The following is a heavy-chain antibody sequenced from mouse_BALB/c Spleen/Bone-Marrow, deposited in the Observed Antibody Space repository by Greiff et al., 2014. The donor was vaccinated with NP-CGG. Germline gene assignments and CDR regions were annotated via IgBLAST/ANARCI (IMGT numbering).Heavy chain of an antibody. V-gene: IGHV1-7*01. J-gene: IGHJ4*01. Sequence: VQRVESGAELAKPGASVKMSCKTSGYIFVTYWMHWVKQRPGQGLEWIGYINPSTGYTEYNQKFKDKSTLTADKSSNTAFMQLSSLTSADSAVFYCVVWPYYAFDYWGQGTSVPVSS. CDR3: VVWPYYAFDY. D-gene: IGHD2-12*01. CDR1: GYIFVTYW. CDR2: INPSTGYT.